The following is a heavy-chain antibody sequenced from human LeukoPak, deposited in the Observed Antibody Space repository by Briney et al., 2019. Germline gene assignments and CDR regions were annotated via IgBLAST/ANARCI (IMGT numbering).Heavy chain of an antibody. D-gene: IGHD6-13*01. CDR2: ISGSGAGT. V-gene: IGHV3-23*01. CDR1: GFTFTNYV. CDR3: AKLASTWYLYYFDY. Sequence: GGSLRLSCAASGFTFTNYVMSWVRQAPGKGLEWVSTISGSGAGTYYADSVNGRFTISRDNSKNTLYLQMNSLRAEGTAVYYCAKLASTWYLYYFDYWGQGILVTVSS. J-gene: IGHJ4*02.